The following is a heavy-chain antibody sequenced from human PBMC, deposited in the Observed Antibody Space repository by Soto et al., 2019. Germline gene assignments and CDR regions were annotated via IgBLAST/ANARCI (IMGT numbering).Heavy chain of an antibody. D-gene: IGHD6-19*01. CDR3: ARDRGAVTGQYFDY. CDR2: ISSSGTSA. J-gene: IGHJ4*02. Sequence: QVQLEESGGGLVNPGESLRLACAAAGFTFSAYYMSWIRQAPGKGLEYISYISSSGTSANYADSVKGRFTISRDNANNSLYLQMNSLRAEDTAVYYCARDRGAVTGQYFDYWGQGALVTVSS. CDR1: GFTFSAYY. V-gene: IGHV3-11*05.